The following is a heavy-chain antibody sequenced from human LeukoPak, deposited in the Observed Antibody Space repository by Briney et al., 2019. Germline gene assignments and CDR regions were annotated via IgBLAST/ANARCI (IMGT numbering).Heavy chain of an antibody. J-gene: IGHJ4*02. D-gene: IGHD6-19*01. V-gene: IGHV4-34*01. CDR2: INHSGST. CDR3: ARVRSSGCDY. CDR1: GGSFSGYY. Sequence: SETLSLTCAVYGGSFSGYYWSWIRQPPGKGLEWIGEINHSGSTNYNPSLKSRVTISVDTSKNQFSLKLSSVTAVDTAVYYCARVRSSGCDYWGQGTLVTVSS.